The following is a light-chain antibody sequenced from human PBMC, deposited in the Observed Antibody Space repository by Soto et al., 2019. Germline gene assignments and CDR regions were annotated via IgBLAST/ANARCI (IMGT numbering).Light chain of an antibody. V-gene: IGKV3D-20*01. Sequence: EIVLTQSPATLSLSPGERATLSCGASQSVSSSYLAWYQQKPGLAPRLLIYDASSRATGIPDRFSGSGSGTDFTLTISRLEPEDFAVYYCQQHGRSPITFGQGTRLEIK. CDR1: QSVSSSY. J-gene: IGKJ5*01. CDR3: QQHGRSPIT. CDR2: DAS.